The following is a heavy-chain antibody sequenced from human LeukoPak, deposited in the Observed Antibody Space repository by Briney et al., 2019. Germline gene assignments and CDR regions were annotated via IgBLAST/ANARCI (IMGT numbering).Heavy chain of an antibody. Sequence: SETLSLTCAVYGGSFSGYYWSWIRQPPGKGLEWIGEINHNGSTNYNPSLKSRVTISVDTSKNQFSLKLSSVTAADTAVYYCARRLERPFDYWGQGTLVTVSS. D-gene: IGHD1-1*01. CDR1: GGSFSGYY. J-gene: IGHJ4*02. CDR3: ARRLERPFDY. V-gene: IGHV4-34*01. CDR2: INHNGST.